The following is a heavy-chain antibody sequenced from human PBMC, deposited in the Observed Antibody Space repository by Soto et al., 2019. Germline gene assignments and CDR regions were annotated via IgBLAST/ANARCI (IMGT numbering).Heavy chain of an antibody. D-gene: IGHD1-7*01. CDR2: ISAYNGNT. Sequence: ASVKVSCKASGYTFTSYGISWVRQAPGQGLEWMGWISAYNGNTNYAQKLQGRVTMTTDTSTSTAYMELRSLRSDDTAVYYCARGSITGTPFFSNWFDPWGQGTLVTVSS. CDR1: GYTFTSYG. V-gene: IGHV1-18*01. J-gene: IGHJ5*02. CDR3: ARGSITGTPFFSNWFDP.